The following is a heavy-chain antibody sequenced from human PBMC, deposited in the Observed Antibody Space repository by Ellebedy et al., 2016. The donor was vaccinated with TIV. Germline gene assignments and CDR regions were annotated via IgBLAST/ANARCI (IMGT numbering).Heavy chain of an antibody. CDR1: GGSISSSNYH. Sequence: MPSETLSLTCTVSGGSISSSNYHWGWIRQPPGKGLEWFGTVYFSGSTHYNPSLKTRLTMSVDRSKNQFSLKLSSVTAADTAVYYCATWEGVSGYFDYWGQGILVTVSS. D-gene: IGHD1-26*01. V-gene: IGHV4-39*01. J-gene: IGHJ4*02. CDR2: VYFSGST. CDR3: ATWEGVSGYFDY.